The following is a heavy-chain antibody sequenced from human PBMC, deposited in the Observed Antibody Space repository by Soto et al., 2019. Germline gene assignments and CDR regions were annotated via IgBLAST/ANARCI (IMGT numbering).Heavy chain of an antibody. J-gene: IGHJ6*02. D-gene: IGHD2-2*01. CDR1: GYTFTGYY. CDR2: INPETGGT. V-gene: IGHV1-2*02. Sequence: GASVKVSCKASGYTFTGYYVHWVREAPGQGLEWMGWINPETGGTSYAQKFQGRVTLSRDTSINTAYLELSRLRFDDAAVYFCARERYQVMSEGMDVWGQGTTVTVSS. CDR3: ARERYQVMSEGMDV.